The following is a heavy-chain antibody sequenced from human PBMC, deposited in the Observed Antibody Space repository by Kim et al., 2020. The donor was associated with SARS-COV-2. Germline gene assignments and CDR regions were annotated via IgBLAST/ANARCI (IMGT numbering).Heavy chain of an antibody. CDR2: INHSGST. J-gene: IGHJ4*02. CDR3: ARWIAAAAYFDY. CDR1: GGSFSGYY. Sequence: SETLSLTCAVYGGSFSGYYWSWIRQPPGKGLEWIGEINHSGSTNYNPSLKSRVTISVDTSKNQFSLKLSSVTAADTAVYYCARWIAAAAYFDYWGQGTMVTVSS. D-gene: IGHD6-13*01. V-gene: IGHV4-34*01.